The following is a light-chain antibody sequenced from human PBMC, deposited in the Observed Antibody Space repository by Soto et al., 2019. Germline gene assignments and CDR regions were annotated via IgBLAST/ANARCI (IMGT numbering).Light chain of an antibody. Sequence: QSALTQPASVSGSPGQSITISCTGTRSDVGAYNSVCWYQQHPGKAPKLMIYDVSNRPSGVSNRFSGSKSGNTASLTISGLQAEDEADYYCSSYTSSSTLVFGGGTKLTVL. CDR2: DVS. CDR1: RSDVGAYNS. J-gene: IGLJ2*01. CDR3: SSYTSSSTLV. V-gene: IGLV2-14*03.